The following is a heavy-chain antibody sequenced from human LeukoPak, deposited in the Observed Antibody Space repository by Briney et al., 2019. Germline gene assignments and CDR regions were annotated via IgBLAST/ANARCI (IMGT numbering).Heavy chain of an antibody. Sequence: GGSLRLSCAASGFTFSSYAMHWVRQAPGKGLEWVAVISYDGSNNDYAESVKGRFTISRDNSKNTLYLQMGSLRAEDTAVYYCARDLRGGDYEGTYWGQGTLVTVSS. D-gene: IGHD2-21*02. CDR1: GFTFSSYA. J-gene: IGHJ4*02. CDR3: ARDLRGGDYEGTY. V-gene: IGHV3-30-3*01. CDR2: ISYDGSNN.